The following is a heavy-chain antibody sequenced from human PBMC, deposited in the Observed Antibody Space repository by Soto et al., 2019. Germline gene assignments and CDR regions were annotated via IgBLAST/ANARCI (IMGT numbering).Heavy chain of an antibody. J-gene: IGHJ3*02. V-gene: IGHV1-69*08. Sequence: QVQLVQSGAEVQKPGSSVKVSCKASGGTFSSYTISWVRQAPGQGLEWMGRIIPILGIANYAQKFQGRVTITADKSTSTAYMELSSLRSEDTAVYYCARDNGVVVPAAPDAFDIWGQGTMVTVSS. D-gene: IGHD2-2*01. CDR1: GGTFSSYT. CDR3: ARDNGVVVPAAPDAFDI. CDR2: IIPILGIA.